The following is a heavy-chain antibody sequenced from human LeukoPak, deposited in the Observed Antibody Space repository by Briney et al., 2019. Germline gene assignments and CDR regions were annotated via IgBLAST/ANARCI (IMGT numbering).Heavy chain of an antibody. CDR2: SNPNSGGT. CDR3: ARGPQGSSWTYYYYGMDV. Sequence: GASVKVSCKASGYTFTGYYMHWVRQAPGQGLEWMGWSNPNSGGTNYAQKFQGRATMTRDTSISTAYMELSRLRSDDTAVYYCARGPQGSSWTYYYYGMDVWGQGTTVTVSS. J-gene: IGHJ6*02. V-gene: IGHV1-2*02. CDR1: GYTFTGYY. D-gene: IGHD6-13*01.